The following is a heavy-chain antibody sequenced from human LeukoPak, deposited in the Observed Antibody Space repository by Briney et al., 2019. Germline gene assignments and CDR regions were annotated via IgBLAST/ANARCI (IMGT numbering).Heavy chain of an antibody. CDR3: VKDALAVGVTGYYAMDV. Sequence: GRSLRLSCAASGFTFDDYAMHWVRPAPRKGLEWVSGITWNSGRKGYADSVKGRFTISRDNAKNSLYLQMNSLRPEDTALYYCVKDALAVGVTGYYAMDVWGQGTTVTVSS. J-gene: IGHJ6*02. CDR1: GFTFDDYA. D-gene: IGHD1-26*01. CDR2: ITWNSGRK. V-gene: IGHV3-9*01.